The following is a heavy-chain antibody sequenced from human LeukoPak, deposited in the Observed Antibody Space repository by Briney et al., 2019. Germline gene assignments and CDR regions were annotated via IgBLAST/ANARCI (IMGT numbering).Heavy chain of an antibody. CDR2: IYYTGDT. CDR1: GASITGYY. CDR3: ARYTRIPDY. Sequence: SETLSLTRTVSGASITGYYWTWIRQPPGKGLECVGYIYYTGDTNYNPSLKSRVTMSLDTSKSQLSLKLTSVTAADTAIYYCARYTRIPDYWGQGTLVTVTS. J-gene: IGHJ4*02. V-gene: IGHV4-59*01. D-gene: IGHD2-15*01.